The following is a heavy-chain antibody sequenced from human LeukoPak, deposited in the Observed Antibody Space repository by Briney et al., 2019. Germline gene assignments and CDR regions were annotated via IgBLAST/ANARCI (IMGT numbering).Heavy chain of an antibody. Sequence: SETLSLTCAVYAGSFSGYYWSWNRQPPGKGLEWIVEINHSGSTNYNPSLKSRVTISVDTSKNQFSLKLNSVTAADTAVYYCARSHGSGSYYKNGIDYWGQGTLVTVSS. CDR2: INHSGST. CDR3: ARSHGSGSYYKNGIDY. CDR1: AGSFSGYY. J-gene: IGHJ4*02. D-gene: IGHD3-10*01. V-gene: IGHV4-34*01.